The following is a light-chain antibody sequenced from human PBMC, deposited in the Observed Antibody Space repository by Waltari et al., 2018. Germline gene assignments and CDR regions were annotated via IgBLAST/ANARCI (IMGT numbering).Light chain of an antibody. CDR3: QVWADSSDFV. CDR1: SVGSKS. CDR2: DDT. J-gene: IGLJ1*01. Sequence: SYVLTQPPSVSVAPGQTARITCGGNSVGSKSVHWYQRKPGQAPVVVVYDDTERPSGIPDRSAGSNSENTATLTINSVEAGDEADYFCQVWADSSDFVFGSGTKVTVL. V-gene: IGLV3-21*02.